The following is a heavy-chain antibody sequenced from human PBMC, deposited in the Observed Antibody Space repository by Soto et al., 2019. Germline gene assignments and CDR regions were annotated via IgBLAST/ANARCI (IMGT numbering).Heavy chain of an antibody. V-gene: IGHV3-53*01. J-gene: IGHJ3*01. D-gene: IGHD1-1*01. CDR3: ATWHEREHAFDV. Sequence: DVQLVESGGGLIQPGESLRLSCAAFGLTISGKKYVAWVRQAPGKGLEWVSALYDVDGSFYADSVTGRFTTSIDSSTTTVYLQMNDLRPDDTAVYYCATWHEREHAFDVWGQGTTVTISS. CDR2: LYDVDGS. CDR1: GLTISGKKY.